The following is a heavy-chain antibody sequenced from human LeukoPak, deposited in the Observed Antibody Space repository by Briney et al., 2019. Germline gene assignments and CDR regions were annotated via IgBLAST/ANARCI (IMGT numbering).Heavy chain of an antibody. CDR1: GFTFSSYA. V-gene: IGHV3-23*01. Sequence: GGSLRLSCAASGFTFSSYAMSWVRQAPGKGLEWVSAIRGSGGSTYYADSVKGRFTISRDNSKNTLYLQMNSLRAEDTAVYYCAKDPIYYDSSGYYHLDAFDIWGQGTMVTVSS. CDR3: AKDPIYYDSSGYYHLDAFDI. D-gene: IGHD3-22*01. CDR2: IRGSGGST. J-gene: IGHJ3*02.